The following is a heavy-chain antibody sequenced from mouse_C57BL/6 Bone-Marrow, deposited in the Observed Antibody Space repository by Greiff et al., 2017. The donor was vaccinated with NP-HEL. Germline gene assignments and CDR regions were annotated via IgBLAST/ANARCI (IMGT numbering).Heavy chain of an antibody. J-gene: IGHJ4*01. CDR1: GFTFSDYY. V-gene: IGHV5-12*01. D-gene: IGHD2-3*01. CDR3: ARSYDGYLRAMDY. CDR2: ISNGGGST. Sequence: EVQVVESGGGLVQPGGSLKLSCAASGFTFSDYYMYWVRQTPEKRLEWVAYISNGGGSTYYPDTVKGRFTISRDNAKNTLYLQMSRLKSEDTAMYYCARSYDGYLRAMDYWGQGTSVTVSS.